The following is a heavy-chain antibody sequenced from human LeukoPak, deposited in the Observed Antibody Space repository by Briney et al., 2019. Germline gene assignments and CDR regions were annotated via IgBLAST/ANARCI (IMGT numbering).Heavy chain of an antibody. J-gene: IGHJ4*02. Sequence: PSETLSLTCTVSGYSISSSSYYWGWIRQPPGKGLEWIGSIYYSGSTYYNPSLKSRVTISVDTSKNQFSLKLSSVTAADTAVYYCARHVDTAIGWVYWGQGTLVTVSS. CDR3: ARHVDTAIGWVY. D-gene: IGHD5-18*01. V-gene: IGHV4-39*07. CDR2: IYYSGST. CDR1: GYSISSSSYY.